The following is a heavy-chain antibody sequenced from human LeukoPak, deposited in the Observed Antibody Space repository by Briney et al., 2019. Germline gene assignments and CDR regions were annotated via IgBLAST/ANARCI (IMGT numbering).Heavy chain of an antibody. Sequence: ASVKVSCKASGYTFTGYYMHWVRQAPGQGLEWMGWMNPNSGGTNYAQKFQGRVTITGDTSISTAYMELSSLRSDDTAVYYCATVYSSGWNFHYWGQGTLVTVSS. CDR2: MNPNSGGT. V-gene: IGHV1-2*02. CDR1: GYTFTGYY. CDR3: ATVYSSGWNFHY. J-gene: IGHJ4*02. D-gene: IGHD6-19*01.